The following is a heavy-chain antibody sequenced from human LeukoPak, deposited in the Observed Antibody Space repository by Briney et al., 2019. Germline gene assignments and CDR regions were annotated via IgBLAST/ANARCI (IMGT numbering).Heavy chain of an antibody. J-gene: IGHJ4*02. CDR3: ARDLVRRGYYYPYYFDY. Sequence: GRSLRLSCAASGFTFSSFPIHWVRQAPGKGLEWVALISYDGSNKYYADSVKGRFTISRDNSKNTLYLQMNSLRAEDTAVYYCARDLVRRGYYYPYYFDYWGQGTLVTVSS. D-gene: IGHD3-22*01. CDR2: ISYDGSNK. CDR1: GFTFSSFP. V-gene: IGHV3-30-3*01.